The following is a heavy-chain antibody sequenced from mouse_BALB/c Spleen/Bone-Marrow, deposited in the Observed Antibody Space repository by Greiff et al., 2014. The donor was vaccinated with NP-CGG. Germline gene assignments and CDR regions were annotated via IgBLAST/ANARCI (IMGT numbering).Heavy chain of an antibody. V-gene: IGHV14-3*02. CDR1: GFNIKDTY. Sequence: DVQLQESGAELVKPGASVKLSCTASGFNIKDTYIHWVKQRPEQGLEWIGRIDPANDNTKYDPKFQGKATITADTSSSTAYLQLSSLTSEDTAVYYCASYFYGFFFDYWGQGTTLTVSS. CDR2: IDPANDNT. CDR3: ASYFYGFFFDY. J-gene: IGHJ2*01. D-gene: IGHD1-1*01.